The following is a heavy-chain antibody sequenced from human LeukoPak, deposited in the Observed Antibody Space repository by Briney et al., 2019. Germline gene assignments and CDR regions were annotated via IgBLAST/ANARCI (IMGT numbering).Heavy chain of an antibody. CDR2: VYHSGST. CDR1: GYSISSGYY. V-gene: IGHV4-38-2*01. CDR3: ARNGADTSGWAGADAFDI. D-gene: IGHD6-19*01. J-gene: IGHJ3*02. Sequence: SETLSLTCAVSGYSISSGYYWGWIRQPPGKGLEWIGSVYHSGSTYYNPSLKSRVTISVDTSRNQFPLKLNSATAADTAGYYCARNGADTSGWAGADAFDIWGQGTMVTLPS.